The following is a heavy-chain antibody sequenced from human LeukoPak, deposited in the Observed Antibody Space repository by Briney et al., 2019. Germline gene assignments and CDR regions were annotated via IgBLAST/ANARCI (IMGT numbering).Heavy chain of an antibody. CDR3: ATTDVDDDILTRPIER. V-gene: IGHV4-34*01. CDR1: GGSFSGYY. D-gene: IGHD3-9*01. J-gene: IGHJ4*02. CDR2: INHSRST. Sequence: SETLSLTCAVYGGSFSGYYLSWIRQPPGKGLEWIGEINHSRSTNYNPSLKSRVTISVDTSKNQFSPKLSSVTAADTAVYYCATTDVDDDILTRPIERWGQGTLVTVSS.